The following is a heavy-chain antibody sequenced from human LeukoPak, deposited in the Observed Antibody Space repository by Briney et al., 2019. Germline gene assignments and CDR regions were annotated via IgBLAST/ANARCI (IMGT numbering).Heavy chain of an antibody. CDR3: ATSRGVLRFLEWLPPYFDY. J-gene: IGHJ4*02. CDR1: GGSISSGGYY. CDR2: IYYSGST. D-gene: IGHD3-3*01. V-gene: IGHV4-31*03. Sequence: SETLSLTCTVSGGSISSGGYYLSWIRQHPGKGLEWIVYIYYSGSTYYNPSLKSRVTISVDTSKNQFSLKLSSVTAADTAVYYCATSRGVLRFLEWLPPYFDYWGQGTLVTVSS.